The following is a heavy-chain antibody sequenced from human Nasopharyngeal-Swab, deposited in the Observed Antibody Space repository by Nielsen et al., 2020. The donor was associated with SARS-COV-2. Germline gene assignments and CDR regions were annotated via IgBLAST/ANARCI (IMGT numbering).Heavy chain of an antibody. D-gene: IGHD3-10*01. CDR3: ATDYYGAGSYYDLYYYYGMDV. Sequence: GESLKISCAASGFTFSSYSMNWVRQTPGKGLEWVSYIISSSSTIYYADSEKGRFTISRDNAKNSLYLQMNSLRDEDTAVYYCATDYYGAGSYYDLYYYYGMDVWGQGTTVTVSS. CDR1: GFTFSSYS. CDR2: IISSSSTI. V-gene: IGHV3-48*02. J-gene: IGHJ6*02.